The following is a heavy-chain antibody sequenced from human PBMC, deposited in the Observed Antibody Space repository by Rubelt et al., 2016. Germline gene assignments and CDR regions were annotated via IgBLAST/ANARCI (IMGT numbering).Heavy chain of an antibody. J-gene: IGHJ3*02. Sequence: QVQLVESGGGLFQPGRSLRLSCAASGFIFRTFGMPWVGQPPGKGLGWVAVIWLVGSDKYYEASVTGRFPISRDNSKNTLYLQMNTLRAEDTAVYYCARVVNGNTIAFDIWGQGTMVTVSS. CDR1: GFIFRTFG. CDR3: ARVVNGNTIAFDI. CDR2: IWLVGSDK. D-gene: IGHD3-3*01. V-gene: IGHV3-33*01.